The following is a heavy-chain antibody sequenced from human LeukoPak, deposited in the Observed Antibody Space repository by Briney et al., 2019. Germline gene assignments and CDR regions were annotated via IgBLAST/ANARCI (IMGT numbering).Heavy chain of an antibody. CDR3: TRGETMDV. D-gene: IGHD5-24*01. CDR1: GFTFETYW. V-gene: IGHV3-7*01. J-gene: IGHJ6*03. Sequence: GGSLRLSXEVSGFTFETYWMSWVRQAPGKGVEWVANIDEDGNEEHYVRSVKGRFTISRDNAKNLVYLQMNSLRVDDTAVYYCTRGETMDVWGKGTTVTVSS. CDR2: IDEDGNEE.